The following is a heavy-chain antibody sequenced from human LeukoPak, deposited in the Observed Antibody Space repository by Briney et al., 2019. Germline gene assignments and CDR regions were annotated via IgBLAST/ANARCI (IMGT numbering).Heavy chain of an antibody. CDR1: GFNFITAA. CDR3: VKDIQLST. Sequence: GGSLRLSCAASGFNFITAATTWVRQAPGKGLEWVSLIGSVGESTYYADSVKGRFTISRDNVNHTLFLQMNSLRVEDTAMYYCVKDIQLSTWGLGTMVTVSS. CDR2: IGSVGEST. J-gene: IGHJ3*01. V-gene: IGHV3-23*01. D-gene: IGHD5-24*01.